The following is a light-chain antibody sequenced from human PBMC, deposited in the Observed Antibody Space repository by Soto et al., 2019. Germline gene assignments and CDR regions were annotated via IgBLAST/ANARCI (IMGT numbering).Light chain of an antibody. Sequence: QSVLTQPASVSGSPGQSITISCTGTSSDVGGYNFVSWYQQHPDKAPKLMIYDVTNRPSGVSNRFSGSKSGNTASLTISGLQAEYEADYYCRSYTSISTYVFGTGTKVTVL. CDR2: DVT. CDR1: SSDVGGYNF. CDR3: RSYTSISTYV. V-gene: IGLV2-14*01. J-gene: IGLJ1*01.